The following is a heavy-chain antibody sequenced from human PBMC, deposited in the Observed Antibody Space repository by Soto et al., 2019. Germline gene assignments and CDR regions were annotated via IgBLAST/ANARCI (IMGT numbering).Heavy chain of an antibody. J-gene: IGHJ4*02. CDR1: GYTFTNYA. CDR2: VNAANGNT. Sequence: GASVKVSCKASGYTFTNYAFHWVRQAPGQRIEWMGWVNAANGNTKYSQNFQGRVTITRDTSAGTAYMELSSLRSEETAVYYCARSPYSGYNSYYFDYWGQRTLVTVSS. D-gene: IGHD3-22*01. CDR3: ARSPYSGYNSYYFDY. V-gene: IGHV1-3*01.